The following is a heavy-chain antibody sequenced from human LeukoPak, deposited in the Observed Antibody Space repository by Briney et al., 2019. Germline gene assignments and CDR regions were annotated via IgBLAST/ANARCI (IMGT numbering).Heavy chain of an antibody. CDR1: GYTFTSYY. CDR3: ARLYDISNSWFDP. D-gene: IGHD3-9*01. CDR2: IHPSGGST. V-gene: IGHV1-46*03. Sequence: ASVKVSCKASGYTFTSYYMHWVRQAPGQGLEWMGMIHPSGGSTSYAQKFQGRVTMTRDTSTSIVYMKMSSLRSEDTAVYYCARLYDISNSWFDPWGQGTLVSVSS. J-gene: IGHJ5*02.